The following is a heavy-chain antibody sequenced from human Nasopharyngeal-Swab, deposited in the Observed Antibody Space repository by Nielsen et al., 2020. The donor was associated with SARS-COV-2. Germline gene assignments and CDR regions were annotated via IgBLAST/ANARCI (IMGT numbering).Heavy chain of an antibody. CDR3: ARNMNPHYDNGGYSYYSYYGMDV. D-gene: IGHD3-22*01. Sequence: GGSLRLSCSASGFAFDDYAIHWVRLVPGKGLEWVSGIGWSGAGIGYAESVKGRFTVSRDNAKNSLYLQMNSLRAEDTALYYCARNMNPHYDNGGYSYYSYYGMDVWGRGTTVTVSS. J-gene: IGHJ6*02. CDR1: GFAFDDYA. V-gene: IGHV3-9*01. CDR2: IGWSGAGI.